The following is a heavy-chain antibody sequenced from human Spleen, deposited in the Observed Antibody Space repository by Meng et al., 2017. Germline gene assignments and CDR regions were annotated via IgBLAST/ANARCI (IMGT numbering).Heavy chain of an antibody. J-gene: IGHJ4*02. D-gene: IGHD2-15*01. V-gene: IGHV4-4*02. CDR2: VYHSGNT. CDR3: ASGGASSGDACVFHY. Sequence: SETLSLTCTVSGYSISSGNWWSWVRQAPGKGLDWIGEVYHSGNTNYNPSLKSRVTVSVDKSKNQRSLTLTSVTAADTAVYYCASGGASSGDACVFHYWGQGTLVTVSS. CDR1: GYSISSGNW.